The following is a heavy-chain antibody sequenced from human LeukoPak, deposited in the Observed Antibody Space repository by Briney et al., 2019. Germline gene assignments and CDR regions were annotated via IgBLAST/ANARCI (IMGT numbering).Heavy chain of an antibody. CDR3: ARERAVLWFGELTYFDY. J-gene: IGHJ4*02. V-gene: IGHV4-34*01. CDR1: GGSFSGYY. Sequence: SETLSLTCAVYGGSFSGYYWSWIRQPPGKGLEWIGEINHSGSTNYNPSLKSRVTMSVDTSKNQFSLKLSSVTAADTAVYYCARERAVLWFGELTYFDYWGQGTLVTVSS. CDR2: INHSGST. D-gene: IGHD3-10*01.